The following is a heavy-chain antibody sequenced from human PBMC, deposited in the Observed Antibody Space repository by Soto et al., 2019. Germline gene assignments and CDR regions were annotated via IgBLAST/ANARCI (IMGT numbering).Heavy chain of an antibody. D-gene: IGHD1-7*01. CDR1: GGPVSFCY. Sequence: PWKTRSLSCTFAGGPVSFCYWNWIRRSPGKGLEWIGYIYYTGTTNYNPSLKSRVTMSLDTSKDQFSLNLTSVTAADTVVYYYARSNWNLAFDYWGKGTLDTVSS. CDR3: ARSNWNLAFDY. J-gene: IGHJ4*02. CDR2: IYYTGTT. V-gene: IGHV4-59*02.